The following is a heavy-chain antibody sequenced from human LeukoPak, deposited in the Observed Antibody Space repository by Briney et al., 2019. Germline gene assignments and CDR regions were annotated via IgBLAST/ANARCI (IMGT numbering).Heavy chain of an antibody. D-gene: IGHD4/OR15-4a*01. CDR2: ISSGSSTI. Sequence: GGSLRLSCAASGFTFSDYYMSWIRQAPGKGLEWVSYISSGSSTIFYADSVKGRFTVSRDNGKRSVYLHMNSLRAEDTAVYYCARRAGAYSHPYDYWGQGTLVTVSS. J-gene: IGHJ4*02. V-gene: IGHV3-11*01. CDR1: GFTFSDYY. CDR3: ARRAGAYSHPYDY.